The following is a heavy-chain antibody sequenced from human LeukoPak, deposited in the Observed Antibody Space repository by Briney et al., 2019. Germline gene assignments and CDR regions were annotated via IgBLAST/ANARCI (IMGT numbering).Heavy chain of an antibody. V-gene: IGHV3-15*01. CDR1: GFTLSNAW. CDR3: SYYRDSGGQPNGYDY. CDR2: SKSKADGGTT. J-gene: IGHJ4*02. Sequence: PGGSLRLSCAVSGFTLSNAWMKWVRQAPGKGLEWVGRSKSKADGGTTDYAAPVKGRFTISRDDSKNTLFLQMNSLKTEDTAMYYCSYYRDSGGQPNGYDYWGQGTLVTVSS. D-gene: IGHD3-22*01.